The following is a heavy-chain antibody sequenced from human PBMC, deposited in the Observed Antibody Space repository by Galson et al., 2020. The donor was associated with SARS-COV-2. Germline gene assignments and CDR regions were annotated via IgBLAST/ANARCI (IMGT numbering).Heavy chain of an antibody. CDR1: GFTFSSYW. V-gene: IGHV3-7*05. J-gene: IGHJ6*02. CDR3: ARDSVVVGDYYYYYGMDV. CDR2: IKQDGSEK. D-gene: IGHD2-2*01. Sequence: GSLRLSCAASGFTFSSYWMSWVRQAPGKGLEWVANIKQDGSEKYYVDSVKGRFTISRDNATNSLYLQMNSLRAEDTAVYYCARDSVVVGDYYYYYGMDVWGQGTTVTVSS.